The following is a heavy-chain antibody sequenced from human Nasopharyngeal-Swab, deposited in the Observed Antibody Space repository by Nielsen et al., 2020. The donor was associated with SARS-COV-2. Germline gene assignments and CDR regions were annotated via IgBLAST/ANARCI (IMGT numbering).Heavy chain of an antibody. V-gene: IGHV1-46*01. Sequence: ASVKVSCKASGYTFTSYYMHWVRQAPGQGLEWMGIINPSGGSTSYAQKFQGRVTMTTDTSTSTAYMELRSLRSDDTAVYYCARDRIDIVVVPAAMAHDAFDIWGQGTMVTVSS. J-gene: IGHJ3*02. D-gene: IGHD2-2*01. CDR2: INPSGGST. CDR3: ARDRIDIVVVPAAMAHDAFDI. CDR1: GYTFTSYY.